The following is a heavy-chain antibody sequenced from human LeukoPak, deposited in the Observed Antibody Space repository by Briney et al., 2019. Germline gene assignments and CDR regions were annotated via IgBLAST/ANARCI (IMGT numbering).Heavy chain of an antibody. CDR2: ISWNSGSI. D-gene: IGHD7-27*01. J-gene: IGHJ4*02. CDR1: GFTFDDYA. V-gene: IGHV3-9*01. CDR3: AKDTGHAIDY. Sequence: PARSLRLSCAASGFTFDDYAMHWVRQAPGKGLEWVSGISWNSGSIGYADSVKGRFTISRDNAKNSLYLQMNSLRAEDTALYYCAKDTGHAIDYWGQGTLVTVSS.